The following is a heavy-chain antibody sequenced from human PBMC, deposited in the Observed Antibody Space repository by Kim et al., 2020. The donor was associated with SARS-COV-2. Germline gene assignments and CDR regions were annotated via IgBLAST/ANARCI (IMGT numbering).Heavy chain of an antibody. Sequence: GGSLRLSCAASGFTFSSYGMHWVRQAPGKGLEWVAVIWYDGSNKYYADSVKGRFTISRDNSKNTLYLQMNSLRAEDTAVYYCAKDRRDCSGGSCYRAIDPWGQGTLVTVSS. V-gene: IGHV3-33*06. CDR3: AKDRRDCSGGSCYRAIDP. J-gene: IGHJ5*02. D-gene: IGHD2-15*01. CDR1: GFTFSSYG. CDR2: IWYDGSNK.